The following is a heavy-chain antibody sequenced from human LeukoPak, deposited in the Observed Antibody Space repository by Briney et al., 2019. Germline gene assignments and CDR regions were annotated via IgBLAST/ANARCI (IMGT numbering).Heavy chain of an antibody. CDR3: AKTAAGFDY. CDR1: GFTFTSYP. D-gene: IGHD6-13*01. V-gene: IGHV3-23*01. CDR2: ISGSGGST. J-gene: IGHJ4*02. Sequence: GGSLRLSCEASGFTFTSYPMSWVRQAQGRGLEWVSAISGSGGSTYYADSVKGRFTISRDNSKNTLYLQMNSLRAEDTAVYYCAKTAAGFDYWGQGTLVTVSS.